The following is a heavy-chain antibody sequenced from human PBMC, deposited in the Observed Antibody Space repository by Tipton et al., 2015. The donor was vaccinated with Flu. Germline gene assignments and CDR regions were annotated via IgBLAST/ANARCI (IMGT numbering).Heavy chain of an antibody. Sequence: TLSLTCEVYGGPFSGYYWSWIRQSPRKGLEWLGDINHSGSTNYNPSLKGRVTLLMDTSKNQFSLKVTSVTAADTAVYYCARVFGDCTGPTCRSRGARGIDYWGQGSLVTVSS. CDR3: ARVFGDCTGPTCRSRGARGIDY. V-gene: IGHV4-34*01. CDR1: GGPFSGYY. CDR2: INHSGST. D-gene: IGHD2-21*01. J-gene: IGHJ4*02.